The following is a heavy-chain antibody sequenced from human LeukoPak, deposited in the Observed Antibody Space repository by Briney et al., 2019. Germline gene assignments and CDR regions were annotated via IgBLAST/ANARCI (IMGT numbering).Heavy chain of an antibody. CDR1: GGSFSGYY. J-gene: IGHJ4*02. Sequence: KPSETLSNTCAVHGGSFSGYYWTWIRQPPGKGREWTGEINHRGSTNSNPSIKSRVTISVDPSKNQFSLKLTSVTAADTAMYYCARGGGNRHFDSWGQGILVTVSS. CDR2: INHRGST. CDR3: ARGGGNRHFDS. V-gene: IGHV4-34*01. D-gene: IGHD4-23*01.